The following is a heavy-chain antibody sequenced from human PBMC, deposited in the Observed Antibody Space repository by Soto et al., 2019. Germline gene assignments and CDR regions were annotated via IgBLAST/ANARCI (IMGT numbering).Heavy chain of an antibody. CDR1: GYSFISQW. V-gene: IGHV5-51*01. Sequence: GESLKISCKGSGYSFISQWIGWVRQMPGKGLDWMGIIYPGDSDTRYSPSFQGQVTISADESTSTAYLQWSSLKASDTAIYYCVRRSPDTYSLDYWGQGTLVTVSS. D-gene: IGHD2-15*01. CDR3: VRRSPDTYSLDY. J-gene: IGHJ4*02. CDR2: IYPGDSDT.